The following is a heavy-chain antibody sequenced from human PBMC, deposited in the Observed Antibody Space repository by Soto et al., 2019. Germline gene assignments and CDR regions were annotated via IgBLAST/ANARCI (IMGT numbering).Heavy chain of an antibody. CDR2: ISSRSDI. D-gene: IGHD2-2*02. CDR1: GFTFSTYS. J-gene: IGHJ6*02. CDR3: AREYTAWPLAYGLDV. Sequence: VGSLRLSSVDSGFTFSTYSINWVRQAPGKGLEWVSSISSRSDIYYADSVKGRFTISRDNAKNSVSLQMNSLRAEDTAVYYCAREYTAWPLAYGLDVWGQGTTVTVSS. V-gene: IGHV3-21*01.